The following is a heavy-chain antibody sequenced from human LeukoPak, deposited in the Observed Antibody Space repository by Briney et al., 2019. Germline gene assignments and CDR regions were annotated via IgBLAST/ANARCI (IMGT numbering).Heavy chain of an antibody. CDR2: INWNGGST. V-gene: IGHV3-20*04. Sequence: PGGSLRLSCAASGFTFDDYGMSWVRQAPGKGLEWVSGINWNGGSTGYADSVKGRFTISRDNAKNSLYLQMNSLRAEDTAVYYCARGRPMVRGQTPPNWFDPWGQGTLVTVSS. D-gene: IGHD3-10*01. CDR3: ARGRPMVRGQTPPNWFDP. J-gene: IGHJ5*02. CDR1: GFTFDDYG.